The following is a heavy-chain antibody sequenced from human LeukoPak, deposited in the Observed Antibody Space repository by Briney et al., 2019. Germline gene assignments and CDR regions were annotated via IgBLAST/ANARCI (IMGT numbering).Heavy chain of an antibody. D-gene: IGHD5-24*01. CDR3: VRHRWVDGYNY. CDR1: GASISGYF. CDR2: IYTSGST. J-gene: IGHJ4*02. Sequence: SETLSLTCTVSGASISGYFWSWLRQPPGKGLEWIGNIYTSGSTNYNPSLKSRVTISLDTSKTHFSLRLSSVTAADTAVYYCVRHRWVDGYNYWGQGTLVTVSS. V-gene: IGHV4-4*09.